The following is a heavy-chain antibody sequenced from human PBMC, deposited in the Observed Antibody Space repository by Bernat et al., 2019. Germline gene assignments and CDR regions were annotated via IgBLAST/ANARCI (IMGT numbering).Heavy chain of an antibody. CDR2: INWNGASA. CDR1: GFTFDDYA. Sequence: EVQLVESGGGVVRPGESLRLSCAASGFTFDDYAMSWVRQGSGKGLEWVSGINWNGASAGYADSVKGRFTISRDNAKNSLYLQMNSLRAEDTALYYCARGAYCRSTTCYLNFNSWRQGILVTVSS. V-gene: IGHV3-20*04. J-gene: IGHJ4*02. CDR3: ARGAYCRSTTCYLNFNS. D-gene: IGHD2-2*01.